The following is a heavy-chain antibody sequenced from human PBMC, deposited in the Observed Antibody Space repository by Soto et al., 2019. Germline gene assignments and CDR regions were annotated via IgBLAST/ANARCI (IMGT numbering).Heavy chain of an antibody. V-gene: IGHV1-69*13. Sequence: SVKVSCKASGGTFSSYAISWVRQAPGQGLEWMGGIIPIFGTANYAQKFQGRVTITADESTSTAYMELSSPRSEDTAVYYCASDRIAVAGTCWFDPWGRGTLVTVSS. J-gene: IGHJ5*02. CDR2: IIPIFGTA. D-gene: IGHD6-19*01. CDR1: GGTFSSYA. CDR3: ASDRIAVAGTCWFDP.